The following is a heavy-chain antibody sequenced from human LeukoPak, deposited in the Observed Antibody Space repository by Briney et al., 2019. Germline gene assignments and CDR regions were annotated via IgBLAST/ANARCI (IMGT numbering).Heavy chain of an antibody. CDR2: IYHSGST. J-gene: IGHJ3*02. V-gene: IGHV4-38-2*01. Sequence: SETMSLTCAVSGYSISSGYYWGWIRQPPGKGLEWIGRIYHSGSTYYNPSLKSRVTISVDTSKNQFSLKLSSVTAADTAVYYCARRIFGVVIILSSMGAFDIWGQGTMVTVSS. CDR3: ARRIFGVVIILSSMGAFDI. D-gene: IGHD3-3*01. CDR1: GYSISSGYY.